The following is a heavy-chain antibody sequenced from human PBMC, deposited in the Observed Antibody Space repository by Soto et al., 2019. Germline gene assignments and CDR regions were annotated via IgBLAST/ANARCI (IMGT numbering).Heavy chain of an antibody. V-gene: IGHV5-51*01. Sequence: KTSCTSSGYSFTTYWIGWVRQMPGKGLEWMGIIYPGDYDTKYSPSFEGQVTISADKSITTAYLQWSSLKASDTAMYYCARPSYSSSRYYGMDVWGQGTTVTVSS. CDR3: ARPSYSSSRYYGMDV. D-gene: IGHD6-6*01. CDR2: IYPGDYDT. CDR1: GYSFTTYW. J-gene: IGHJ6*02.